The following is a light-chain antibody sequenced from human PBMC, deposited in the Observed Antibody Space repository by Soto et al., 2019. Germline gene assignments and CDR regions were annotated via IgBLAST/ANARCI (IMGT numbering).Light chain of an antibody. CDR3: MQPLEAPWT. V-gene: IGKV2-28*01. CDR1: QSLLHSNGFQY. Sequence: EIVMPQSPPSLSVTPGEPASISCRSSQSLLHSNGFQYLDWYLQKPGQSPQLLIYLGFNRASGVPDRVSGSGSGTDFTLKISRVETEDVGIYFCMQPLEAPWTFGQGTKVEIK. CDR2: LGF. J-gene: IGKJ1*01.